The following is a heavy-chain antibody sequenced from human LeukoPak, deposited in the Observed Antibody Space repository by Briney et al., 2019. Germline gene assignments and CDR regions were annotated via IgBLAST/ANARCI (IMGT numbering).Heavy chain of an antibody. CDR2: ICYSGST. CDR1: GGSISSSSYY. D-gene: IGHD3-10*01. Sequence: SETLSLTCTVSGGSISSSSYYWGWIRQPPGKGLEWIGSICYSGSTYYNPSLKSLVTISVDTTKNQFSLKLSSVTAADTAVYYCARHAGSGLLWVGELEGLDYWGQGTLVTASS. V-gene: IGHV4-39*01. CDR3: ARHAGSGLLWVGELEGLDY. J-gene: IGHJ4*02.